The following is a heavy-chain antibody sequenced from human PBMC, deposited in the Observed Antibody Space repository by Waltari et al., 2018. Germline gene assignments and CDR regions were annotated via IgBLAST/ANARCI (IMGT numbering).Heavy chain of an antibody. Sequence: QLQLQESGPGLVKPSETLSLTCTVSGGSISSSSYYWGWIRQPPGKGLEWIGSIYYSGSTYYNPSLKSRVTISVDTSKNQFSLKLSSLRSEDTAVYYCARDLEGAQLGAFDIWGQGTMVTVSS. CDR3: ARDLEGAQLGAFDI. J-gene: IGHJ3*02. V-gene: IGHV4-39*07. CDR2: IYYSGST. D-gene: IGHD3-3*02. CDR1: GGSISSSSYY.